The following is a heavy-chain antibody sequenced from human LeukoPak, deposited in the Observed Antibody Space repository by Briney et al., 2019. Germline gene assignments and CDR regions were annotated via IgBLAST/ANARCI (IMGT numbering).Heavy chain of an antibody. J-gene: IGHJ4*02. CDR3: ARMGIAVAGTVDY. CDR2: IYYSGRN. Sequence: SETLSLTCTVSGGSISSSSYYWGWIRQPPGKGLECIGSIYYSGRNYYNPSLKSRVTISVDTSKNQFSLKLSSVTAADTAVYYCARMGIAVAGTVDYWGQGTLVTVSS. D-gene: IGHD6-19*01. CDR1: GGSISSSSYY. V-gene: IGHV4-39*07.